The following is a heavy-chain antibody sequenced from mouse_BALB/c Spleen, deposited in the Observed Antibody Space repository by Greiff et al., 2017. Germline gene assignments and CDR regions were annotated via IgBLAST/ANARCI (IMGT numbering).Heavy chain of an antibody. CDR3: TREGGYDPWFAY. V-gene: IGHV5-6-4*01. CDR2: ISSGGSYT. D-gene: IGHD2-14*01. Sequence: EVMLVESGGGLVKPGGSLKLSCAASGFTFSSYTMSWVRQTPEKRLEWVATISSGGSYTYYPDSVKGRFTISRDNAKNTLYLQMSSLKSEDTAMYYCTREGGYDPWFAYWGQGTLVTVSA. J-gene: IGHJ3*01. CDR1: GFTFSSYT.